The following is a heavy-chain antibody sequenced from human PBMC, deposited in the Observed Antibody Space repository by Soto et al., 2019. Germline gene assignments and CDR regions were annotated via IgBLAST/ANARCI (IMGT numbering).Heavy chain of an antibody. D-gene: IGHD7-27*01. V-gene: IGHV3-23*01. CDR1: GFTFINYA. Sequence: EVQVLESGGGLVQPGGSLRLSCAGSGFTFINYAMNWVRQAPGKGLEWVSSISGGGDAAFFPDSVRGQFTFSRDNSKNTVTLQMNSLGVDDTAVYYCARKILGSTTRPNYWYFDLWGRGTLVTVSS. J-gene: IGHJ2*01. CDR2: ISGGGDAA. CDR3: ARKILGSTTRPNYWYFDL.